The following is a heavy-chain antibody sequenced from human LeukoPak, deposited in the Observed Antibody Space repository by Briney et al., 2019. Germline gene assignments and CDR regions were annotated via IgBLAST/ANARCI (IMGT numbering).Heavy chain of an antibody. CDR3: ARELINFFDY. CDR1: GGSISSYY. Sequence: SETLSLTCTVSGGSISSYYWSWIRQPAGKGLEWIGRIYTSGSTNYNPSLKSRVAMSVDTSKNQFSLKPNSVTAADTAVYYCARELINFFDYWGQGTLVTVSS. V-gene: IGHV4-4*07. CDR2: IYTSGST. J-gene: IGHJ4*02.